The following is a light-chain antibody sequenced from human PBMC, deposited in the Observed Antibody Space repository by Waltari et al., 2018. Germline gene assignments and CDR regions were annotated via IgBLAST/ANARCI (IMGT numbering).Light chain of an antibody. J-gene: IGLJ2*01. Sequence: SYELTQPPSVSVSPGQTARITCPGDALPKKNVYWYQQKSGQAPVLVIYEDTERPSGIPERFSGSSSGTMATLTISGAQVEDEADYYCYSGDDSGNQEVFGGGTKLTVL. V-gene: IGLV3-10*01. CDR2: EDT. CDR1: ALPKKN. CDR3: YSGDDSGNQEV.